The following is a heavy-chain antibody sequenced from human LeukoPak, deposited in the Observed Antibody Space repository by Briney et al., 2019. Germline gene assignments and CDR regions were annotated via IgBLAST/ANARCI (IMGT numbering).Heavy chain of an antibody. J-gene: IGHJ3*02. CDR2: VSVDGLIT. CDR1: GFTFSSYW. Sequence: GGSLRLSCAASGFTFSSYWMHWVRQAPGKGLVWVSRVSVDGLITTYVDSVKGRFAIARDNAKNTLLLHMNSLRAEDTAVYYCARENSHGFDIWGQGTMVTVSS. CDR3: ARENSHGFDI. V-gene: IGHV3-74*01.